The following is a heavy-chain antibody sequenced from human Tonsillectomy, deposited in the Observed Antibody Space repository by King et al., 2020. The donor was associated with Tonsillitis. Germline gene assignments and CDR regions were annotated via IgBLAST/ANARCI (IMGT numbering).Heavy chain of an antibody. D-gene: IGHD6-19*01. CDR2: LYYSGST. V-gene: IGHV4-59*11. J-gene: IGHJ4*02. CDR1: GGSLSSHH. CDR3: AGTRSSAFYYDF. Sequence: VQLQESGPGLVKPSETLSLTCTVSGGSLSSHHWSWVRQSPGKGLEWIGYLYYSGSTKYNPSLKSRVSISGDTAKNQFSLKLASVTAAATAVYFCAGTRSSAFYYDFGGQGSLVTVSS.